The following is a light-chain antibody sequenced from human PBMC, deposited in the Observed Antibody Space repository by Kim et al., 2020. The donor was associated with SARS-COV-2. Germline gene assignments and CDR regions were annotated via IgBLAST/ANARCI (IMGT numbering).Light chain of an antibody. CDR1: KLGDKY. CDR2: QDS. CDR3: QAWDSSTAV. Sequence: VSPGQTASITCSGDKLGDKYACWYQQKPGQSPALVIYQDSKRPSGIPERFSGSNSGNTATLTISGTQAMDEADYYCQAWDSSTAVFGGGTQLTVL. J-gene: IGLJ2*01. V-gene: IGLV3-1*01.